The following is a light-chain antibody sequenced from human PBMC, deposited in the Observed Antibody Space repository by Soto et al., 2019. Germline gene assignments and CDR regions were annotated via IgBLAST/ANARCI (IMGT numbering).Light chain of an antibody. Sequence: EIVLTQSPGTLSLSPGERATLSCRASQSVSSSYLAWYQQKPGQAPRLLNYGASSRATGIPDRFSGSGSGTDFTLTISRLEPEDFAVYYCQQYGSSQITFGGGTKVDIK. V-gene: IGKV3-20*01. J-gene: IGKJ4*01. CDR2: GAS. CDR1: QSVSSSY. CDR3: QQYGSSQIT.